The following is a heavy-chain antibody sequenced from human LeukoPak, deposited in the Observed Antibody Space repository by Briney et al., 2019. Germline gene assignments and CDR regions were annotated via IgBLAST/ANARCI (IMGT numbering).Heavy chain of an antibody. CDR1: EYSFPNYC. D-gene: IGHD6-13*01. V-gene: IGHV5-51*01. CDR3: AKGRGGQQLGDY. Sequence: GESLKIPCKHSEYSFPNYCIGWVRQMPGKGLEWMGNIYPDDSDTRYSPSFQGQVTISADKSISTPYLQWSSRKASDPAIDYWAKGRGGQQLGDYWGQGTLVTVSS. J-gene: IGHJ4*02. CDR2: IYPDDSDT.